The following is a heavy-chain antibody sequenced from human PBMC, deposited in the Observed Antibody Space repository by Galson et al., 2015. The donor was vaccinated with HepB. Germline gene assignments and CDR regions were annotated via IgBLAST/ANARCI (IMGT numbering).Heavy chain of an antibody. J-gene: IGHJ4*02. D-gene: IGHD1-26*01. V-gene: IGHV1-69*13. CDR2: IIPMFGTA. CDR1: GGTFSSYG. Sequence: SVKVSCKASGGTFSSYGISWVRQAPRQGLEWTGGIIPMFGTANHAQKFQGRVTMTADESTGTAYMELSSLRSEDTAVYYCARDRRWDGAYYFDYWGQGTLVTVSS. CDR3: ARDRRWDGAYYFDY.